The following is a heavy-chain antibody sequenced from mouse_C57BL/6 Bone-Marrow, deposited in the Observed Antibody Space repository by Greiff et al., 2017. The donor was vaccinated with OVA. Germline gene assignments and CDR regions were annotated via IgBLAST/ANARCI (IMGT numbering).Heavy chain of an antibody. CDR1: GLNIKNTY. J-gene: IGHJ1*03. D-gene: IGHD1-1*01. CDR2: IDPANGNT. CDR3: ARWGFAYYCSSYWYFDV. V-gene: IGHV14-3*01. Sequence: VQLQQSVAELVRPGASVKLSCTASGLNIKNTYMHWVKQRPEQGLEWIGRIDPANGNTKYAPKFQGKATITADTSSNTAYLQLSSLTSEDTAIYYCARWGFAYYCSSYWYFDVWGTGTTVTVSS.